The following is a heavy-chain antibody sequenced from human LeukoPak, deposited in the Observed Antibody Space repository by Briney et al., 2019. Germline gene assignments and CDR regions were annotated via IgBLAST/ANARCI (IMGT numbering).Heavy chain of an antibody. CDR3: ARSPMVRGVYNWFDP. D-gene: IGHD3-10*01. V-gene: IGHV5-51*01. CDR2: IYPGDSDT. Sequence: GGSLKISCEGSGCSFTSYWIGWGRQMPGKGLEGMGIIYPGDSDTRYSPSFQGQVTISADKSISTAYLQWSSLKASDTAMYYCARSPMVRGVYNWFDPWGQGTLVTVSS. J-gene: IGHJ5*02. CDR1: GCSFTSYW.